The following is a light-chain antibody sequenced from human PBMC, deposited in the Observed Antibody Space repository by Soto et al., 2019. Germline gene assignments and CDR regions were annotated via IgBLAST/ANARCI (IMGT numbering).Light chain of an antibody. CDR2: GAP. J-gene: IGKJ1*01. V-gene: IGKV3-20*01. Sequence: EIVLTQSPGTLSLSPGERATLSCRASQNVGGSYVGWYQQKPGQGPRLLIFGAPSRATGIPDRFSGSGSGTDFTLTISRLEPEDFAVYYCQLFGSSRTFGQGTKVEIK. CDR3: QLFGSSRT. CDR1: QNVGGSY.